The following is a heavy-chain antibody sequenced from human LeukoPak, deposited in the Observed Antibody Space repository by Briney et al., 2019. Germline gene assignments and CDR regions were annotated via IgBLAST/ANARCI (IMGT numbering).Heavy chain of an antibody. CDR3: ARVKGGGTHDAFDI. J-gene: IGHJ3*02. CDR2: ISSSSSYI. V-gene: IGHV3-21*01. CDR1: GFTFSSYS. D-gene: IGHD2-15*01. Sequence: PGGSLRLSCVASGFTFSSYSMNWVRQAPGKGLEWVSSISSSSSYIYYGDSVKGRFTISRDNAKNSLYLQMNSLRAEDTAVYYCARVKGGGTHDAFDIWGQGTMVTVSS.